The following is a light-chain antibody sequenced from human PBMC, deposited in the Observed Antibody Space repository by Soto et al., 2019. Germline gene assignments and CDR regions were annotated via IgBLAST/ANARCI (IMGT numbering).Light chain of an antibody. CDR1: QSISRY. CDR3: QQSSSTPQT. V-gene: IGKV1-39*01. J-gene: IGKJ4*01. CDR2: VAS. Sequence: IQMTQSPSSLSSSLGDRVTITCRASQSISRYLSWYQQKPGKAPKLLINVASTLQSGVPSRFSGSGSGTEFTIAISSLKTEDFSTYYCQQSSSTPQTFGGGTKVDIK.